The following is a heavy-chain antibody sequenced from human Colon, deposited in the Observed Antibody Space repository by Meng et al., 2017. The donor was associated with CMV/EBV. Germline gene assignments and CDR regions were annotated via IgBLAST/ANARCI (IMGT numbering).Heavy chain of an antibody. Sequence: GESLKISCAASGFALRNSDMSWVRQIPGKGLEWVSGISVSGGSTYYADSVRGRFVISRDNSKDTLNLQMNSLRAEDTAVYYCAFALGYCSGGSCRMYGMDVWGQGTTVTVSS. CDR1: GFALRNSD. V-gene: IGHV3-23*01. D-gene: IGHD2-15*01. CDR2: ISVSGGST. CDR3: AFALGYCSGGSCRMYGMDV. J-gene: IGHJ6*02.